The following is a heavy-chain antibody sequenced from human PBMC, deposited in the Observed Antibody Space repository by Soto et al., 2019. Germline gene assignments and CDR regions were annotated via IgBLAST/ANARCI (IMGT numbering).Heavy chain of an antibody. CDR3: ARRTSASALDGFDI. CDR1: GYSFAGQW. V-gene: IGHV5-51*01. CDR2: IYPGDSDT. D-gene: IGHD1-1*01. J-gene: IGHJ3*02. Sequence: GESLKISCKGSGYSFAGQWIGWVRQMPGKGLEWMGIIYPGDSDTRYSPSFQGQVTISAGKSISTAYLQWSSLKASDTAMYYCARRTSASALDGFDIWGQGTMVTVSS.